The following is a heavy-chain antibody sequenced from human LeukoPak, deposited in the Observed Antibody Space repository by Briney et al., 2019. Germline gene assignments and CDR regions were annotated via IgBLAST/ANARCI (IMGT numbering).Heavy chain of an antibody. Sequence: GGSLRLSCAASGFGFSAAHMHWVRQASGKGLEWVGRIIGKGDNYATAYGAPVKGRFTISRDDSKNTAYLQMNNLRTDDTAVYYCSAAVITLFDYWGQGALVTVSS. J-gene: IGHJ4*01. CDR1: GFGFSAAH. CDR3: SAAVITLFDY. CDR2: IIGKGDNYAT. D-gene: IGHD4-23*01. V-gene: IGHV3-73*01.